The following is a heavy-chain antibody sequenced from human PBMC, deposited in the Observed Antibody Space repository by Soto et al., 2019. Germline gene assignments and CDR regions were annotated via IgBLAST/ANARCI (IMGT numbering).Heavy chain of an antibody. D-gene: IGHD1-1*01. J-gene: IGHJ4*02. V-gene: IGHV1-69*13. CDR2: IIPIFGNA. CDR1: GYTFTSYG. Sequence: SVKVSCKASGYTFTSYGISWVRQAPGQGLEWMGGIIPIFGNANYAQKFQGRVTITADESTSTAYMELSSLRSEDTAVYYCASLGLATTTDFDYWGQGTLVTVSS. CDR3: ASLGLATTTDFDY.